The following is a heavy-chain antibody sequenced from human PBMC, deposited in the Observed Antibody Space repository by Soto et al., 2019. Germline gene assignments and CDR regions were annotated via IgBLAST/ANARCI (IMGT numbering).Heavy chain of an antibody. CDR2: ISGSGTTA. D-gene: IGHD6-19*01. Sequence: GGSLRLSCAASGFTFSSYIMNWIRQAPGKGLEWVSAISGSGTTAYYADSVKGRFTFSRDNSKKTMYLQMNSLRAEDTAVYYCAKTTDGWFSAFEIWGQGTMLTVSS. CDR3: AKTTDGWFSAFEI. CDR1: GFTFSSYI. J-gene: IGHJ3*02. V-gene: IGHV3-23*01.